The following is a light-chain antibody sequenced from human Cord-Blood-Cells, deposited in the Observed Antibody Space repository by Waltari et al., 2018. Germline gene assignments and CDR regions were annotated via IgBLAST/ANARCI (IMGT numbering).Light chain of an antibody. V-gene: IGLV2-23*01. CDR1: SSDLGSYTF. Sequence: QSALTQPASVSGSPGQSIPISCTGTSSDLGSYTFVPWYQQHPGKAPKLMIYEGSKRPSGVSNRFSGSKSGNTASLTISGLQAEDEADYYCCSYAGSSTWVFGGGTKLTVL. CDR2: EGS. CDR3: CSYAGSSTWV. J-gene: IGLJ3*02.